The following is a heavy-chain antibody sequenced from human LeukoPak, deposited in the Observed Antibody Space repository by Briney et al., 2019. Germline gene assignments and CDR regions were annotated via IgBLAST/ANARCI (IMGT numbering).Heavy chain of an antibody. V-gene: IGHV4-59*01. CDR1: GGSISSYY. Sequence: SETLSLTCTVSGGSISSYYWSWIRQPPGKGLEWIGCIYYSGSTNYNPSLKSRVTISVDTSKNQFSLKLSSVTAADTAVYYCARVQPHYYGSGSDLDYWGQGTLVTVSS. D-gene: IGHD3-10*01. CDR3: ARVQPHYYGSGSDLDY. J-gene: IGHJ4*02. CDR2: IYYSGST.